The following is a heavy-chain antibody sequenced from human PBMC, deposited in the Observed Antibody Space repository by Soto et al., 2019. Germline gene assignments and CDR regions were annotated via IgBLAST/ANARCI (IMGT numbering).Heavy chain of an antibody. D-gene: IGHD3-16*01. J-gene: IGHJ4*02. V-gene: IGHV3-7*01. CDR2: IKQDGDKK. CDR1: GFDFSYFW. Sequence: GGSLRLSCAASGFDFSYFWMAWIRQAPGKGLEWVANIKQDGDKKYYVDSVEGRFTISRDNAKNSLYLQMDSLRAEDTALYFCAKDRMGDDYFDHLGPGTQVTVSS. CDR3: AKDRMGDDYFDH.